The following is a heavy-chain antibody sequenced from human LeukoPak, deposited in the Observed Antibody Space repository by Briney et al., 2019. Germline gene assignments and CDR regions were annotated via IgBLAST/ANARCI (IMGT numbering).Heavy chain of an antibody. CDR3: AKGIYCSGGTCSNFDY. Sequence: GGSLRLSCAASGFTLTSYPMSWVRQAPGRGLEWVSAIIPAGNTYYADSVRGRFTVSRDSSENTVFLQLNSLRADDTALYYCAKGIYCSGGTCSNFDYWGWGTLVTVSS. D-gene: IGHD2-15*01. CDR1: GFTLTSYP. V-gene: IGHV3-23*01. J-gene: IGHJ4*02. CDR2: IIPAGNT.